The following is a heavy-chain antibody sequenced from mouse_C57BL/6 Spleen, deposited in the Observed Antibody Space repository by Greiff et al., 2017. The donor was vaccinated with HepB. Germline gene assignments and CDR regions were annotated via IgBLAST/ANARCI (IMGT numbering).Heavy chain of an antibody. CDR2: IRLKSDNYAT. D-gene: IGHD1-1*01. J-gene: IGHJ3*01. CDR3: TAGFTTEFAY. Sequence: EVHLVESGGGLVQPGGSMKLSCVASGFTFSNYWMNWVRQSPEKGLEWVAQIRLKSDNYATHYAESVKGRFTISRDDSKSSVYLQMNNLRAEDTGIYYCTAGFTTEFAYWGQGTLVTVSA. CDR1: GFTFSNYW. V-gene: IGHV6-3*01.